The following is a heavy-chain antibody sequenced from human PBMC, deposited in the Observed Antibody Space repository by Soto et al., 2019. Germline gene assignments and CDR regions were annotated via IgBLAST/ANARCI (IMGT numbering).Heavy chain of an antibody. CDR3: ARAPRRGSSSWRYWFDP. D-gene: IGHD6-13*01. V-gene: IGHV4-34*01. J-gene: IGHJ5*02. CDR1: GGSFSDYY. CDR2: INHSGNT. Sequence: QVQLQQWGAGLLKPSETLSLTCAVYGGSFSDYYWSWIRQPPGKGLEWIGEINHSGNTNYNPSLKSRVTRSVDTSKNQFSLKLSSVTAAATAVYYWARAPRRGSSSWRYWFDPWGQGTLVTVSS.